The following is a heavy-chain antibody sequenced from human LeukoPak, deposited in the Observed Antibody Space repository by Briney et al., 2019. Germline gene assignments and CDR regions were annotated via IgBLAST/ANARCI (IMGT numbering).Heavy chain of an antibody. CDR3: ARDLTQLGSGFVGAFDI. Sequence: ASVKVSCKASGYTFTSYGISWVRQAPGQGLEWMGWISAYNGNTNYAQKLQGRVTMTTDTSTSTAYMELRSLRSDDTAVYYCARDLTQLGSGFVGAFDIWGQGTMVTVSS. J-gene: IGHJ3*02. CDR2: ISAYNGNT. V-gene: IGHV1-18*01. D-gene: IGHD3-16*01. CDR1: GYTFTSYG.